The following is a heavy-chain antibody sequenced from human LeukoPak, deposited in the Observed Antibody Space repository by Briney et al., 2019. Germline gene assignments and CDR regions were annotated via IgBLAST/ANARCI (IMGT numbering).Heavy chain of an antibody. Sequence: PGGSLGLSCAASGFTFSSYAMHWVRQAPGKGLEWVAVISYDGSNKYYADSVKGRFTISRDNSKNTLYLQMNSLRAEDTAVYYCARDRVTMIVVVTPRRAFDIWGQGTMVTVSS. V-gene: IGHV3-30-3*01. J-gene: IGHJ3*02. D-gene: IGHD3-22*01. CDR3: ARDRVTMIVVVTPRRAFDI. CDR2: ISYDGSNK. CDR1: GFTFSSYA.